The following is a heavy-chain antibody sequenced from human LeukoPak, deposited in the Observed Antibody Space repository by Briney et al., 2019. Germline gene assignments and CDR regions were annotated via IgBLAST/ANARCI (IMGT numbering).Heavy chain of an antibody. V-gene: IGHV4-59*01. J-gene: IGHJ3*02. CDR3: ARDSDTHAFDI. CDR1: GGSISSYY. CDR2: IYYSGST. Sequence: SETLSLTCTVSGGSISSYYWSWIRQPPGKGLEWIGYIYYSGSTNYNPSLKSRATISVDTSKNQFSLKLSSVTAADTAVYYCARDSDTHAFDIWGQGTMVTVSS.